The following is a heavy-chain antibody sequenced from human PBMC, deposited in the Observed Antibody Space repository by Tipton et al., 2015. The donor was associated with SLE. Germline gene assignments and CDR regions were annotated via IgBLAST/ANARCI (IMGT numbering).Heavy chain of an antibody. CDR3: ARDRIWFGEFPI. V-gene: IGHV4-34*01. D-gene: IGHD3-10*01. CDR2: INHSGST. CDR1: GGSFSGYY. Sequence: TLSLTCAGYGGSFSGYYWSWIRQPPGKGLEWIGEINHSGSTNYNPSLKSRVTISVDTSKDQFSLKLSSVTAADTAVYYCARDRIWFGEFPIWGQGTMVTVSS. J-gene: IGHJ3*02.